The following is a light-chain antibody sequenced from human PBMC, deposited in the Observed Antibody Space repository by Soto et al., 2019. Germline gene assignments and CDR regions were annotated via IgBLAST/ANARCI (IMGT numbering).Light chain of an antibody. Sequence: QSALTQPASVSGSPGQSITISCTGTSSDVGGYNFVSWYQQHPGKVPKLMIFDVNRRPSGVSDRFSGSKSGNTASLTLSGLQAEDEGDYYCCSYTSSSTHVFGSGTKVTVL. CDR1: SSDVGGYNF. J-gene: IGLJ1*01. CDR3: CSYTSSSTHV. CDR2: DVN. V-gene: IGLV2-14*03.